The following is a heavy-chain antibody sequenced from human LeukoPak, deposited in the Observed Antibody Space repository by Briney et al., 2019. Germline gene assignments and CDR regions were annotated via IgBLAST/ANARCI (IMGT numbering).Heavy chain of an antibody. D-gene: IGHD6-19*01. Sequence: GGSLRLSCAASGFTFISYEMNWVRQAPGKGLEWVSSLSSSHSYIYYADSVKGRFTISRDNAKNSLYLEMNSLRAGDTAVYYCARDSVLGYSSGWYRLEHFDYWGQGTLVTVSS. V-gene: IGHV3-21*01. CDR3: ARDSVLGYSSGWYRLEHFDY. CDR2: LSSSHSYI. J-gene: IGHJ4*02. CDR1: GFTFISYE.